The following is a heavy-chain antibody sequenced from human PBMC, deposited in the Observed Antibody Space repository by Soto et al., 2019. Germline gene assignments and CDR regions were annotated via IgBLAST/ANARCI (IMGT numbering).Heavy chain of an antibody. CDR3: AASPSFWQNYYYGAMDV. Sequence: ASVKVSCKASGYTFTSYYMHWVRQAPGQGLEWMGIINPSGGSTSYAQKLQGRVTMTRDTSTSTVYMELSSLRSEDTAVYYCAASPSFWQNYYYGAMDVWGQGTTVTVSS. J-gene: IGHJ6*02. V-gene: IGHV1-46*01. CDR1: GYTFTSYY. CDR2: INPSGGST.